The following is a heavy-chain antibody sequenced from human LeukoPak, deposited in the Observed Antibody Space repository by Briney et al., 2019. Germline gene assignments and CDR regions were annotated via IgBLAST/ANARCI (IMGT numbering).Heavy chain of an antibody. Sequence: GRSLRLSCIASGFTFEDYYMHWVRQAPGKGLEWVSGISRNRDKIGYADSVKGRFTISRDNAKNSLYLQMNSLRVEDTAVYYCVRNLAVAGTCFDSWGQGTLVTVSS. J-gene: IGHJ4*02. CDR3: VRNLAVAGTCFDS. CDR2: ISRNRDKI. CDR1: GFTFEDYY. V-gene: IGHV3-9*01. D-gene: IGHD6-19*01.